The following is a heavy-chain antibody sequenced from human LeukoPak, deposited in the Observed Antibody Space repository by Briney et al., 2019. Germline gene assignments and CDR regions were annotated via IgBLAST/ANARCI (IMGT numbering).Heavy chain of an antibody. CDR3: AAQWLVLGAFDI. V-gene: IGHV3-23*01. CDR2: ISGSGGST. J-gene: IGHJ3*02. D-gene: IGHD6-19*01. Sequence: GRSLRLSCAASGFTFSSYAMSWGRQAPGTGLEWGSAISGSGGSTYYAESVKGLFTISRDNSKNTLYLQMNSLRAEDTAVYYCAAQWLVLGAFDIWGQGTMVTVSS. CDR1: GFTFSSYA.